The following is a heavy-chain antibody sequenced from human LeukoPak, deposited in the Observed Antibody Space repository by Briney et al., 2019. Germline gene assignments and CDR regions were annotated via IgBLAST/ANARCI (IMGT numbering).Heavy chain of an antibody. V-gene: IGHV3-74*01. CDR2: INYDGSST. D-gene: IGHD6-13*01. CDR3: ARDGSSWSNWFDP. Sequence: PGGSLRLSCAASGFTFSNYWMHWVRQAPGKGLVWVSRINYDGSSTSYAEFVKGRFTISRDNAKNTLDLQMNSLRAEDTAVYYCARDGSSWSNWFDPWGQGTLVTVCS. CDR1: GFTFSNYW. J-gene: IGHJ5*02.